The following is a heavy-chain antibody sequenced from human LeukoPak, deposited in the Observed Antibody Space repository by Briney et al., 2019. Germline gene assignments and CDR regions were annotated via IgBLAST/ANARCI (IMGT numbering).Heavy chain of an antibody. Sequence: PGGSLRLSCAASGFTVSSNYMSWVRQAPGKGLEWVSVIYSGGSTYYADSVKGRFTISRDNSKNTLYLQMNSLKTEDTAVYYCSTQYSSGWYVAFDIWGQGTMVTVSS. CDR2: IYSGGST. CDR1: GFTVSSNY. J-gene: IGHJ3*02. CDR3: STQYSSGWYVAFDI. D-gene: IGHD6-19*01. V-gene: IGHV3-53*01.